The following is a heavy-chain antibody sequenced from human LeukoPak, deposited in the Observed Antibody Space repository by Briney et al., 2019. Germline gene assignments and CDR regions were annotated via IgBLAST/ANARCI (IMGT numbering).Heavy chain of an antibody. D-gene: IGHD6-19*01. V-gene: IGHV3-21*01. J-gene: IGHJ4*02. CDR3: AREESSGWYKVDY. Sequence: GGSLRLSCAASGFTFSSYSMNWVRQAPGKGLEWVSSISSSSSYIYYADSVKGRFTISRDNAKNSLYLQMNSLRAEDTAVYYCAREESSGWYKVDYWGQGTLVTVSS. CDR2: ISSSSSYI. CDR1: GFTFSSYS.